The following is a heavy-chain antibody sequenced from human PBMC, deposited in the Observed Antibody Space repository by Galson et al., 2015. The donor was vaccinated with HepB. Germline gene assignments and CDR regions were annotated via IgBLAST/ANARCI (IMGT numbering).Heavy chain of an antibody. CDR2: INYVGNT. Sequence: SETLSLTCSVSGGSIYGTNYHWAWVRQSPGKRLEWIGSINYVGNTYYNPSLKSRVIISVDTSKNQFSLKVNSVTAADTALYFCAKHKKLGTLVPDFDYWGQGTLVTVSS. CDR3: AKHKKLGTLVPDFDY. V-gene: IGHV4-39*01. J-gene: IGHJ4*02. CDR1: GGSIYGTNYH. D-gene: IGHD1-1*01.